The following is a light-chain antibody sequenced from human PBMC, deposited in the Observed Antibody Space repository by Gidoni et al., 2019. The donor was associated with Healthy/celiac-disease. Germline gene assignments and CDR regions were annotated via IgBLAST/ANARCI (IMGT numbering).Light chain of an antibody. CDR1: ALPKQY. J-gene: IGLJ1*01. CDR3: QSADSSGTSPYV. Sequence: SYELTQPPSVSVSPGQTAMITCSGDALPKQYAYWYQQKPGQAPVLVLYKDSERPSGIPERFSGSSSGTTVTLTISGVQAEDEADYYCQSADSSGTSPYVFGTGTKVTVL. CDR2: KDS. V-gene: IGLV3-25*03.